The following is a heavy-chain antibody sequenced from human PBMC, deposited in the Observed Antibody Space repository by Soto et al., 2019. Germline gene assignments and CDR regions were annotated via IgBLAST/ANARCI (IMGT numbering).Heavy chain of an antibody. J-gene: IGHJ4*02. CDR3: ARCYYYDSGSALPY. CDR1: SGSFSTYY. Sequence: QVQLQPWGAGLLKTSETLSLTCAVYSGSFSTYYWNWIRQPPGKGLEWIGEINQSGSTNYNPSLRSQVTISVDKSENQFFLKLTSVTAADTAVYYCARCYYYDSGSALPYWGQGTLVTVSS. D-gene: IGHD3-10*01. CDR2: INQSGST. V-gene: IGHV4-34*01.